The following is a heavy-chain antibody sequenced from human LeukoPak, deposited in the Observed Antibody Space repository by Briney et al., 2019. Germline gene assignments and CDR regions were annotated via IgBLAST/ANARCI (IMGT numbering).Heavy chain of an antibody. CDR3: ARDHSSGWYFFDY. CDR2: IIPIFGTA. V-gene: IGHV1-69*13. CDR1: GGTFSSYA. D-gene: IGHD6-19*01. Sequence: SSVKVSCNASGGTFSSYAISWVRQAPGQGLEWMGGIIPIFGTANYAQKFQGRVTITADVSTSTAYMELSSLRSEDTAVYYCARDHSSGWYFFDYWGQGTLVTVSS. J-gene: IGHJ4*02.